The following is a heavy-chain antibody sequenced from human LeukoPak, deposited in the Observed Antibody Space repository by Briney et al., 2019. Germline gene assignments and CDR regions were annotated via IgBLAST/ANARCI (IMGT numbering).Heavy chain of an antibody. V-gene: IGHV4-59*04. CDR1: GGSISSYY. Sequence: SETLSLTCTVSGGSISSYYWSWIRQPPGKGLEWIGYIYYSGSTYYNPSLKSRVTISVDTSKNQFSLRLSSVTAADTAVYYCARLQLAAAGNRWFDPWGQGTLVTVSS. D-gene: IGHD6-13*01. CDR3: ARLQLAAAGNRWFDP. CDR2: IYYSGST. J-gene: IGHJ5*02.